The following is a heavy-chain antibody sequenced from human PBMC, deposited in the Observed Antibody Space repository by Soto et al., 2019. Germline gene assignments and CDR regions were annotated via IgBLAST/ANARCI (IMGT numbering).Heavy chain of an antibody. CDR3: AKMEGMDPWAYSFDY. CDR2: IYGGGNGP. Sequence: EVQVLESGGGLVQPGGSLRPSGAATGFTFSAFAMSWVRQAPGKGLEWVSRIYGGGNGPHYADSVKGRVTISRDNSKNTLYLQMNSLRAEDTAVYYCAKMEGMDPWAYSFDYWGQGTLVTVSS. CDR1: GFTFSAFA. D-gene: IGHD2-2*03. J-gene: IGHJ4*02. V-gene: IGHV3-23*01.